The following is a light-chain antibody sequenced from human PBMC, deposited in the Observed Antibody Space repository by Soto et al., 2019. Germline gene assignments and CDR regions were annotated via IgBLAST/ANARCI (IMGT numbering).Light chain of an antibody. CDR3: QEYNHWPPGM. J-gene: IGKJ1*01. Sequence: EIVVTQSPATLSASPGERVTLSCRASQFVSRRLAWYQQRLGQVHRLLIYDTSTRAPGISASFSGSGSGTEFTLTISSLQSEDFAVYYYQEYNHWPPGMFGPGTTVDIK. CDR2: DTS. V-gene: IGKV3-15*01. CDR1: QFVSRR.